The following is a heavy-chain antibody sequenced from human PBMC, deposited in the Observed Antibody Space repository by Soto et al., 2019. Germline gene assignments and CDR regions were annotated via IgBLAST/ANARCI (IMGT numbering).Heavy chain of an antibody. D-gene: IGHD3-10*01. Sequence: QVQLVESGGGVVQPGRSLRLSCAASGFRFSSNGMHWVRQAPGKGLEWVALISYDGNKKNYADSMKGRFTISRDNSKNTLFLQMDSLTPEDTAVYYCAKDLLSEFDLWGQGTLVSVSS. CDR1: GFRFSSNG. V-gene: IGHV3-30*18. CDR2: ISYDGNKK. CDR3: AKDLLSEFDL. J-gene: IGHJ4*02.